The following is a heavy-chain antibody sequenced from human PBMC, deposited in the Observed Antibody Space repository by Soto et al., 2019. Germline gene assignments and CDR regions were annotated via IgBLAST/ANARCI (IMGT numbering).Heavy chain of an antibody. Sequence: QVQLVQSGAEVKKPGASVKVSCKASGYTFTNYGVTWARQAPGQGLEWMGWISAYNGNKNYAQKLQGRVTLTTDTSTPTDYMELRSLTSDDTAVYYCARDQSSGWYGKESGMDVWGQGPTVTVSS. V-gene: IGHV1-18*01. D-gene: IGHD6-19*01. CDR1: GYTFTNYG. J-gene: IGHJ6*02. CDR2: ISAYNGNK. CDR3: ARDQSSGWYGKESGMDV.